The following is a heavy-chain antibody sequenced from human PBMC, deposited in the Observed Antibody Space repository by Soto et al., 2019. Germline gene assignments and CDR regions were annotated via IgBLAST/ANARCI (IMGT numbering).Heavy chain of an antibody. CDR3: AAEAHYDFWSGYWPDAFDI. D-gene: IGHD3-3*01. CDR2: FDPEDGET. Sequence: ASVKVSCKVSGYTLTELSMHWVRQAPGKGLEWMGGFDPEDGETIYAQKFQGRVTITEDTSTDTACMELSSLRSEDTAVYYCAAEAHYDFWSGYWPDAFDIWGQGTMVTV. CDR1: GYTLTELS. J-gene: IGHJ3*02. V-gene: IGHV1-24*01.